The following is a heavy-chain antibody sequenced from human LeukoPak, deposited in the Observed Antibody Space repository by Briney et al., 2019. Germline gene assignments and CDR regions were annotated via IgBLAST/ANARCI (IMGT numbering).Heavy chain of an antibody. V-gene: IGHV1-2*02. Sequence: ASVNVSCKASGYTFTGYYMHWVRQAPGQGLEWMGWINPNSGGTNYAQKFQGRVTMTRDTSISTAYMELSRLRSDDTAVYYCARGINGDRYDDPFDIWGQGTMVTVSS. CDR3: ARGINGDRYDDPFDI. D-gene: IGHD7-27*01. J-gene: IGHJ3*02. CDR2: INPNSGGT. CDR1: GYTFTGYY.